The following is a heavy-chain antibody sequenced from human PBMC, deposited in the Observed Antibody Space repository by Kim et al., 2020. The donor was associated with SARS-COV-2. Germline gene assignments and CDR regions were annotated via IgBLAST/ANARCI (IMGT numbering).Heavy chain of an antibody. CDR1: GYTLTELS. D-gene: IGHD3-10*01. CDR3: ATARITMVRGDEEWFDP. V-gene: IGHV1-24*01. CDR2: FDPEDGET. Sequence: ASVKVSCKVSGYTLTELSMHWVRQAPGKGLEWMGGFDPEDGETIYAQKFQGRVTMTEDTSTDTAYMELSSLRSEDTAVYYCATARITMVRGDEEWFDPWGQGTLVTVSS. J-gene: IGHJ5*02.